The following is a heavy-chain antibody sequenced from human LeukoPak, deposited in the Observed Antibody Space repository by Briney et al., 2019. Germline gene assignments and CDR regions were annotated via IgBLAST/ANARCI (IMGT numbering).Heavy chain of an antibody. CDR2: YYWDDDK. J-gene: IGHJ4*02. Sequence: SGPTLVIPTQTLTLTFTYYGFSLSSRAAGEGWIRQPPGKTLECLALYYWDDDKRYSPSLKSSLTITKYTSKDRVHLTMTSIDPVDTSTYFSAYSKYTYGLKFDYWGQGNLVPVS. CDR3: AYSKYTYGLKFDY. D-gene: IGHD5-18*01. CDR1: GFSLSSRAAG. V-gene: IGHV2-5*02.